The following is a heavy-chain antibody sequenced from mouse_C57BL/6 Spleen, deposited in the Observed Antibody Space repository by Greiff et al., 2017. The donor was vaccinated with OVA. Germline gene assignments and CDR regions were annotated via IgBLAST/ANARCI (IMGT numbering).Heavy chain of an antibody. CDR1: YFAFMASA. D-gene: IGHD5-1-1*01. Sequence: LKQSGAELVRPGSSVKLSCKDSYFAFMASAMHWVKQRPGHGLEWIGSFTMYSDATEYSENFKGKVTLYANTSSTTNYMELISLTYEDSAVYNYAREKKPKSDYIDYWGQGTTLTVSS. V-gene: IGHV1-49*01. CDR2: FTMYSDAT. J-gene: IGHJ2*01. CDR3: AREKKPKSDYIDY.